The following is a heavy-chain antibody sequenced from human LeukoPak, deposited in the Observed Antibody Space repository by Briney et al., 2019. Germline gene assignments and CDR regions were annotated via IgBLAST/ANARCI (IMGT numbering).Heavy chain of an antibody. CDR1: GGSLHNHF. D-gene: IGHD3-22*01. V-gene: IGHV4-34*01. CDR3: ASVYDSSGYWGESSKGYFDY. CDR2: VGDGEAT. Sequence: SETLSLTCAVYGGSLHNHFWSWIRLSPGKGLEWIGEVGDGEATNFNPSLKTRVAISTDRPKNQVSLKLTSVTAADTAVYYCASVYDSSGYWGESSKGYFDYWGQGTLVTVSS. J-gene: IGHJ4*02.